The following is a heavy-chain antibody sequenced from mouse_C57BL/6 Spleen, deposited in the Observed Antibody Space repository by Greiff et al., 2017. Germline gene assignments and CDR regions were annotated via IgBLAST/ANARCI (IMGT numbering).Heavy chain of an antibody. CDR3: ARDYYPYAMDY. D-gene: IGHD1-1*01. Sequence: VQLQQSGPELVKPGDSVTISCKASGYSFTGYFMNWVMQSHGKSLEWIGRINPYNGDTFYNQKFKGKATLTVDKSSSTAYMELRSLTSEDSAVYYCARDYYPYAMDYWGQGTAVTGSS. CDR1: GYSFTGYF. V-gene: IGHV1-20*01. CDR2: INPYNGDT. J-gene: IGHJ4*01.